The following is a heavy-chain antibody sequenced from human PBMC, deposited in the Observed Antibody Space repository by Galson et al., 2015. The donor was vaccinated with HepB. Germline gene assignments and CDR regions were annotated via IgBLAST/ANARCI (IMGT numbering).Heavy chain of an antibody. V-gene: IGHV1-18*01. J-gene: IGHJ3*01. CDR1: GYSFNNYA. CDR2: ISGYNGRA. D-gene: IGHD6-13*01. CDR3: ARDLAAETTDAFDV. Sequence: KVSCKASGYSFNNYAITWVRQAPGQGLQWMGWISGYNGRAMYAQEFQGRVTLTIDTSTTTASMEVNRLTSDDTAMYYCARDLAAETTDAFDVWGQGTMVTVSS.